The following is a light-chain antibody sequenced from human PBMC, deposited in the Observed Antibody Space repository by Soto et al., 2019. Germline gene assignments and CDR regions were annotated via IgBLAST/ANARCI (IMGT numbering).Light chain of an antibody. CDR3: QQRSNWL. Sequence: EIVLTQSPATLSLSPGERATLACRASQSVSSYLACYQQKPGQAPRLLLYDASNRAAGIPARFSGSGSGTDFTLTISSLEPEHFAVYYCQQRSNWLFGTGTRWIS. CDR1: QSVSSY. CDR2: DAS. V-gene: IGKV3-11*01. J-gene: IGKJ3*01.